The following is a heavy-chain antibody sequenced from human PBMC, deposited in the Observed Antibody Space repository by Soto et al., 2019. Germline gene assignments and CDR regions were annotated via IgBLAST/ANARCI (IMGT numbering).Heavy chain of an antibody. J-gene: IGHJ4*02. CDR2: IIPILGIA. V-gene: IGHV1-69*02. Sequence: QVQLVQSGAEVKKPGSSVEVSCKASGGTFSSYSISWVRQAPGQGLEWMGRIIPILGIANYAQKFQGRVTITADKSTSTAYMELSSLRSEDTAVYYCARGLHYDSISLDDYWGQGTLVTVSS. D-gene: IGHD3-22*01. CDR1: GGTFSSYS. CDR3: ARGLHYDSISLDDY.